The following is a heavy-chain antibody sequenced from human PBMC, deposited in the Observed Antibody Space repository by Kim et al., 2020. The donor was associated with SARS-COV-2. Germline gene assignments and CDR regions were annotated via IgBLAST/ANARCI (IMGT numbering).Heavy chain of an antibody. CDR1: GEPFSKYY. J-gene: IGHJ4*02. CDR2: INHFGST. V-gene: IGHV4-34*01. Sequence: SETLSLTCGVHGEPFSKYYWSWIRQPPGKGLEWVGEINHFGSTNYSPSLKSRVTISVDTSKNQFSLKLSSVTAADTAVYYCARGAADKPMVPTLFDYWGQGTLVTVSS. D-gene: IGHD2-15*01. CDR3: ARGAADKPMVPTLFDY.